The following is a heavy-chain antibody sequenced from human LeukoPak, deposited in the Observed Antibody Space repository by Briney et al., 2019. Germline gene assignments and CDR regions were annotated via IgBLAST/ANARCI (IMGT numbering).Heavy chain of an antibody. CDR1: GFTFSSYA. CDR3: VKEDGITIFRRYYYYGMDV. CDR2: VSSNGGST. J-gene: IGHJ6*04. D-gene: IGHD3-3*01. Sequence: GGSLRLSCSASGFTFSSYAMHWVRQAPGKGLEYVSAVSSNGGSTYYADSVKGRFTISRDNSKNTLYLQMSSLRAEDTAVYYCVKEDGITIFRRYYYYGMDVWGKGTTVTVSS. V-gene: IGHV3-64D*06.